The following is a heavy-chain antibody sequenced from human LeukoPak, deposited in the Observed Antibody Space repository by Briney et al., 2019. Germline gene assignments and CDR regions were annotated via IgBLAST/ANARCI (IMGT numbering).Heavy chain of an antibody. CDR3: ARAVITMVRGVIIRANNWFDP. D-gene: IGHD3-10*01. Sequence: PSETLSLTCAVYGGSFSGYYWSWIRQPPGKGLEWIGEINHSGSTNYNPSLKSRVTISVDTSKNQFSLKLSSVTAADTAGYYCARAVITMVRGVIIRANNWFDPWGQGTLVTVSS. J-gene: IGHJ5*02. V-gene: IGHV4-34*01. CDR2: INHSGST. CDR1: GGSFSGYY.